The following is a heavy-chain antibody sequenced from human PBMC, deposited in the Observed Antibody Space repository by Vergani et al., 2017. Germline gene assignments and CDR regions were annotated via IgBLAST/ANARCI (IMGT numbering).Heavy chain of an antibody. J-gene: IGHJ6*03. Sequence: QVQLVESGGGVVQPGRSLRLSCAASGFTFSSYGMHWVRQAPGKGLEWVAVISYDGSNKYYADSVKGRFTISRDNSKNTLYLQMNSLRAEDTAVYYCAKDGGYCSSTSCYTYYYYYYMDVWAKGPRSPSP. CDR2: ISYDGSNK. CDR3: AKDGGYCSSTSCYTYYYYYYMDV. CDR1: GFTFSSYG. D-gene: IGHD2-2*02. V-gene: IGHV3-30*18.